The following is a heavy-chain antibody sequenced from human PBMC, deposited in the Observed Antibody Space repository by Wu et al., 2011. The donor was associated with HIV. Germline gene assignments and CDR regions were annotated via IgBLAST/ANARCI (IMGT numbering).Heavy chain of an antibody. Sequence: QVQLVQSGAEVKKPGASVKLSCKASGYTFTGYYIHWVRQAPGQGLEWMGWINPDSGGTNYAQKFQGRVTMTRDTSISTAYMELSRLRSDDTAVYYCARRYGPGDYFDYWGQGTLVTVSS. CDR3: ARRYGPGDYFDY. J-gene: IGHJ4*02. CDR2: INPDSGGT. D-gene: IGHD7-27*01. V-gene: IGHV1-2*02. CDR1: GYTFTGYY.